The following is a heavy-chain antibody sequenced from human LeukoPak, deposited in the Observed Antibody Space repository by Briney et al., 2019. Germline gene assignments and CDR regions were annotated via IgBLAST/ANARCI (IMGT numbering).Heavy chain of an antibody. J-gene: IGHJ3*02. CDR3: AREGYSSSRDAFDI. CDR1: EFTFSSYA. CDR2: IWYDGSKK. Sequence: GGSLRLSCAASEFTFSSYAMSWVRQAPGKGLEWVAVIWYDGSKKYYVDSVKGRFTISRDNSKNTLSLQMNSLRAEDTAVYYCAREGYSSSRDAFDIWGQGTMVTVSS. V-gene: IGHV3-33*08. D-gene: IGHD6-13*01.